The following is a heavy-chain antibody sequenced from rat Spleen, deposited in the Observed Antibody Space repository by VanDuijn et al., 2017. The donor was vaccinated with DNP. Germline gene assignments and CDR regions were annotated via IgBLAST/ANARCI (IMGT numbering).Heavy chain of an antibody. J-gene: IGHJ2*01. Sequence: EVKLVESGGGLVQPGRSLKLSCVASGFSFNDYWMGWVRQAPGKGLEWIGQINKDSNTINYTPSLEDKFTISRDNAQNTLFLQMDSLRSEDTATYYCAGRPPPTRGPFDYWGQGVTVTVSS. D-gene: IGHD1-4*01. CDR2: INKDSNTI. V-gene: IGHV4-2*01. CDR3: AGRPPPTRGPFDY. CDR1: GFSFNDYW.